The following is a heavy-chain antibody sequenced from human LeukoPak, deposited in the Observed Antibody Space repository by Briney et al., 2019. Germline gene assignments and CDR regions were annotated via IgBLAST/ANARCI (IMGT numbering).Heavy chain of an antibody. CDR1: GFTFSSYW. D-gene: IGHD3-10*01. J-gene: IGHJ3*02. Sequence: PGGSLRLSCAASGFTFSSYWMHWVRQAPGKGLVWVSSISSSSSYIYYADSVKGRFTISRDNAKNSLYLQMNSLRAEDTAVYYCAISRGAFDIWGQGTMVTVSS. V-gene: IGHV3-21*01. CDR3: AISRGAFDI. CDR2: ISSSSSYI.